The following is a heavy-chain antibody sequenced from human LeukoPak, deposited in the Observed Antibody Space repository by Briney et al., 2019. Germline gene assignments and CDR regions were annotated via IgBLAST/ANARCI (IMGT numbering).Heavy chain of an antibody. CDR3: AKDGNWASVS. Sequence: GGSLRLSCVGSGFTFSVHWVRQVPGKGLEWLTFILHDVTDQHYADSVRGRFTSSRDNSKNTVYLQMNSLRPEDTALYYCAKDGNWASVSWGQGTLVTVSS. D-gene: IGHD7-27*01. CDR2: ILHDVTDQ. CDR1: GFTFS. V-gene: IGHV3-30*02. J-gene: IGHJ5*02.